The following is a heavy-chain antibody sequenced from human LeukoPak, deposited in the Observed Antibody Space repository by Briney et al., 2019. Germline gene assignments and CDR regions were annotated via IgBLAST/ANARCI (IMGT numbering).Heavy chain of an antibody. D-gene: IGHD2-2*01. Sequence: GGCLRLSCAVSRHPPSSNYMSWVTHAPRKGLEWVSVIYHGGATKYADYVKGRFTISRDISKNTLFLQMNSLRAEDTAVYFCARDGPDSLYFDYWGQGTLVTASP. CDR2: IYHGGAT. CDR1: RHPPSSNY. V-gene: IGHV3-66*01. CDR3: ARDGPDSLYFDY. J-gene: IGHJ4*02.